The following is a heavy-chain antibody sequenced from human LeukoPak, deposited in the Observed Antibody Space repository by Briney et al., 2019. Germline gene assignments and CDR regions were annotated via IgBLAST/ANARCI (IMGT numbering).Heavy chain of an antibody. CDR2: INPNSGGT. D-gene: IGHD5-18*01. CDR1: GYTFTGDS. V-gene: IGHV1-2*06. J-gene: IGHJ4*02. Sequence: ATVKVSCKASGYTFTGDSMHWVRQAPGQGLEWLGRINPNSGGTNYAQKFQGRVTMTRDTSISTAYMELSRLRSDDTAVYYCARAPRGTMAPIQLWPSDKYYFDYWGQGTLVTVSS. CDR3: ARAPRGTMAPIQLWPSDKYYFDY.